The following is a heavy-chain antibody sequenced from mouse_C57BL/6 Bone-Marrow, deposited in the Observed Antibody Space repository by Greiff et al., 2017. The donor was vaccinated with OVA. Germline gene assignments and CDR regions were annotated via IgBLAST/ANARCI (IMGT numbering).Heavy chain of an antibody. Sequence: QVQLKESGPELVKPGASVKISCKASGYAFSSSWMNWVKQRPGKGLEWIGRIYPGDGDTNYNGKFKGKATLTADKSSSTAYMQLSSLTSEDSAVYFCARSYDYGDYWGQGTTLTVSS. CDR3: ARSYDYGDY. V-gene: IGHV1-82*01. CDR2: IYPGDGDT. J-gene: IGHJ2*01. CDR1: GYAFSSSW. D-gene: IGHD2-4*01.